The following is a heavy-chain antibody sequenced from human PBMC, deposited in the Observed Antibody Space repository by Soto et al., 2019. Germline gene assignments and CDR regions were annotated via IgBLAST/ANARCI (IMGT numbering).Heavy chain of an antibody. J-gene: IGHJ6*02. CDR3: XXGLPGYYGMDV. V-gene: IGHV3-74*01. CDR1: GFTFSSYW. Sequence: EVQLVESGGGLVQPGGSLRLSCAASGFTFSSYWIHWVRQAPGKGLVWVSRIKGDGSRTDYADSVKGRFTISRDNAKNTVXXQMXXXXDEXXXXXXXXXGLPGYYGMDVWGQGTTVTVSS. CDR2: IKGDGSRT. D-gene: IGHD4-17*01.